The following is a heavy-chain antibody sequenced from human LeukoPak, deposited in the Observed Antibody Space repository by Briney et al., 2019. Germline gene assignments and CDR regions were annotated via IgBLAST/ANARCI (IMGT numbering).Heavy chain of an antibody. J-gene: IGHJ3*02. V-gene: IGHV4-39*07. CDR3: ASPRMSYDSSGYYLDAFDI. D-gene: IGHD3-22*01. Sequence: SETLSLTCTVSGGSISGSSYYWGWIRQPPGKGLEWIGSIYYSGSTYYNPSLKSRVTISVDTSKNQFSLKLSSVTAADTAVYYCASPRMSYDSSGYYLDAFDIWGQGTMVTVSS. CDR2: IYYSGST. CDR1: GGSISGSSYY.